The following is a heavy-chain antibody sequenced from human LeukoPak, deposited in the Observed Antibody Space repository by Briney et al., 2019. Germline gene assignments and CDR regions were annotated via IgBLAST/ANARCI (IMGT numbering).Heavy chain of an antibody. Sequence: SGPTLVNPTQTLTLTCTFSGFSLSTSGVGVGWIRQPPGKALEWLALIYWDDDKRYSPSLKSRLTITKDTSKNQVVLTMTNMDPVDTATYYCALVNGGFGEKPSAFDIWGQGTMVTVSS. V-gene: IGHV2-5*02. CDR1: GFSLSTSGVG. CDR3: ALVNGGFGEKPSAFDI. CDR2: IYWDDDK. D-gene: IGHD3-10*01. J-gene: IGHJ3*02.